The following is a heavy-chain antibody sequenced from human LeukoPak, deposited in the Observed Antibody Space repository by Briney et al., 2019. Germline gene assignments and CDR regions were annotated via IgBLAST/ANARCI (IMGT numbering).Heavy chain of an antibody. D-gene: IGHD5-12*01. CDR2: ISGSGGST. Sequence: GGSLRLSCAASGFTFSSYAMSWVRQAPGKGLEWVSAISGSGGSTYYADSVKGRFTISRDNAKNSLYLQMNSLRDEDTAVYYCARDLGYSGLGHAYWGQGTLVTVSS. CDR1: GFTFSSYA. CDR3: ARDLGYSGLGHAY. V-gene: IGHV3-23*01. J-gene: IGHJ4*02.